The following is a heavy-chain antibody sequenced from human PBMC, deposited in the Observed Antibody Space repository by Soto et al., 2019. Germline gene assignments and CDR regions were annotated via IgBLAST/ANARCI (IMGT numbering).Heavy chain of an antibody. D-gene: IGHD3-22*01. CDR1: GFTVSSNY. V-gene: IGHV3-53*01. CDR2: IYSGGST. J-gene: IGHJ4*02. Sequence: EVQLVESGGGLIQPGGSLRLSCAASGFTVSSNYMSWVRQALGKGLEWVSVIYSGGSTYYADSVKGRFTISRDNSKNTLYLQMNSLRAEDTAVYYCARNYYDSGGGFDYWGQGTLVTVSS. CDR3: ARNYYDSGGGFDY.